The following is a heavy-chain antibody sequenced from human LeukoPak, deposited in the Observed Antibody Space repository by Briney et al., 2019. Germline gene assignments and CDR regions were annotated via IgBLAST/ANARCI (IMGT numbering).Heavy chain of an antibody. J-gene: IGHJ4*02. D-gene: IGHD3-9*01. V-gene: IGHV3-30*18. CDR3: AKGHSLRSYDWLDY. CDR1: GDTFNSCN. Sequence: AGTLRLSCTASGDTFNSCNLYWVRQGQTQGLEWVAVISYDCNDKFSRDPVKGRFTISRDHSKNTLDLQMNSLRAEDTAVYYCAKGHSLRSYDWLDYWGQGTLVTVSS. CDR2: ISYDCNDK.